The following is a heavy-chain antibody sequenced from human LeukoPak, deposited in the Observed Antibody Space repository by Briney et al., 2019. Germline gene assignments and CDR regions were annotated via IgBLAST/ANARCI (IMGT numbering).Heavy chain of an antibody. CDR2: IYYSGST. D-gene: IGHD3-10*01. CDR1: GGSISSSSYY. V-gene: IGHV4-39*07. J-gene: IGHJ5*02. Sequence: SEALSLTCTVSGGSISSSSYYWGWIRQPPGKGLEWIGSIYYSGSTYYNPSLKSRVTISVDTSKNQFSLKLSSVTAADTAVYYCARGESVLLWFGESNWFDPWGQGTLVTVSS. CDR3: ARGESVLLWFGESNWFDP.